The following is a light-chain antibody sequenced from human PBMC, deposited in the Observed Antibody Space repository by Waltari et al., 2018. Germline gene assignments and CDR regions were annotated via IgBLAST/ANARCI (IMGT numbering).Light chain of an antibody. Sequence: QSALTQPASVSGSPGQSITISCTGPSSDVGSYNLLSWYQHRPAKAPKLIIYGVSKRPSGVSNRFSGSKSGNTASLTISGLRTEDEADYYCCSYAGGSAFVFGTGTKITVL. CDR1: SSDVGSYNL. CDR2: GVS. CDR3: CSYAGGSAFV. J-gene: IGLJ1*01. V-gene: IGLV2-23*02.